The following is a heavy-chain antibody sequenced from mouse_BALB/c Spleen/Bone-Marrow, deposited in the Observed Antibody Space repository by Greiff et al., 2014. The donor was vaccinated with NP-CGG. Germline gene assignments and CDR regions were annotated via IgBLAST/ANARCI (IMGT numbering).Heavy chain of an antibody. Sequence: QVQLKQSGAELVKPGASVKLSCKASGYTFTSYYIYWVKQRPGQGLEWIGEINPSNGGTNFNEKFKSKATLTVDKSSSTAYMQLSSLTSEDSAVYYCTRSRRAMDYWGQGTPVTVSS. CDR1: GYTFTSYY. CDR2: INPSNGGT. J-gene: IGHJ4*01. CDR3: TRSRRAMDY. V-gene: IGHV1S81*02. D-gene: IGHD2-12*01.